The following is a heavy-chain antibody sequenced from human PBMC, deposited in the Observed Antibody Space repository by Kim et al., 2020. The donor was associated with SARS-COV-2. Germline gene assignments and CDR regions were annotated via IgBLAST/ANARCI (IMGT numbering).Heavy chain of an antibody. J-gene: IGHJ6*02. Sequence: SYADSVKGRFTISRDNDKNTLYVQMNSLRAEDTAVYYCARARNYYYGMDVWGQGTTVTVSS. CDR3: ARARNYYYGMDV. V-gene: IGHV3-74*01.